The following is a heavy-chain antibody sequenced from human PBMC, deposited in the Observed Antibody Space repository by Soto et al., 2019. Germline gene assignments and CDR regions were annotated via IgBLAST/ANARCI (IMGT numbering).Heavy chain of an antibody. V-gene: IGHV4-39*01. CDR3: ARHRLIWLSIDY. D-gene: IGHD2-8*01. J-gene: IGHJ4*02. CDR2: IYYSGST. CDR1: DGSISSSSYY. Sequence: SETLSLTCTVSDGSISSSSYYRGLIRQLPGKGLEWIGSIYYSGSTYYNPSLKSRVTISVDTSKNQFSLKLSSVTAADTAVDYCARHRLIWLSIDYWGQGTPVTVSS.